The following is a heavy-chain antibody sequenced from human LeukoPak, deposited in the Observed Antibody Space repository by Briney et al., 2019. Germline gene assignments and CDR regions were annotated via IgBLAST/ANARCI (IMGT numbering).Heavy chain of an antibody. CDR1: GGSISSYY. CDR2: IYYSGST. Sequence: SETLSLTCTVSGGSISSYYWSWIRQPPGKGLEWIGYIYYSGSTNYNPSLKSRVTIPRDTSKNHFSLRLSSVTAADTAVYYCARDGLSLPPRRFGMDVWGQGTTVTVSS. D-gene: IGHD3-16*02. CDR3: ARDGLSLPPRRFGMDV. J-gene: IGHJ6*02. V-gene: IGHV4-59*01.